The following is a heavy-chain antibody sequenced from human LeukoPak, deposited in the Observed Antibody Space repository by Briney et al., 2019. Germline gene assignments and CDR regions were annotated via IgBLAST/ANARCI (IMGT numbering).Heavy chain of an antibody. V-gene: IGHV3-30-3*01. CDR3: ARVSIVLMVYASFGY. D-gene: IGHD2-8*01. Sequence: GGSLRLSCAASGFTFSSYAMHWVRQAPGKGLGWVAVISYDGSNKYYADSVKGRFTISRDNSKNTLYLQMNSLRAEDTAVYYCARVSIVLMVYASFGYWGQGTLVTVSS. CDR1: GFTFSSYA. CDR2: ISYDGSNK. J-gene: IGHJ4*02.